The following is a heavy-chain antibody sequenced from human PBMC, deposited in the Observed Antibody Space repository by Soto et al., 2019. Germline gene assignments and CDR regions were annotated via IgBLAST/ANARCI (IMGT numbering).Heavy chain of an antibody. Sequence: QVQLVESGGGVVQPGMSLRLSCAASGFTFSSYAMHWVRQAPGKGLEWVAVISYDGSNKYYADSVKGRFTISRDNSKNTLYLQVNSLRAEDTAVYYCARDRRGCCYYGMDVWGQGTTVTVS. V-gene: IGHV3-30-3*01. J-gene: IGHJ6*02. CDR2: ISYDGSNK. D-gene: IGHD6-19*01. CDR1: GFTFSSYA. CDR3: ARDRRGCCYYGMDV.